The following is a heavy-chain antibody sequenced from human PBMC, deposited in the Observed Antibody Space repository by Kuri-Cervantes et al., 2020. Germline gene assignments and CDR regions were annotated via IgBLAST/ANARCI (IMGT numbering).Heavy chain of an antibody. CDR3: ARGRRSMVRGRNYYYMDV. V-gene: IGHV4-34*01. J-gene: IGHJ6*03. CDR2: INHSGST. Sequence: SETLSLTCTVSGGSISSYYWSWIRQPPGKGLEWIGEINHSGSTNYNPSLKSRVTISVDTSKNQFSLKLSSVTAADTAVYYCARGRRSMVRGRNYYYMDVWGKGTTVTVSS. D-gene: IGHD3-10*01. CDR1: GGSISSYY.